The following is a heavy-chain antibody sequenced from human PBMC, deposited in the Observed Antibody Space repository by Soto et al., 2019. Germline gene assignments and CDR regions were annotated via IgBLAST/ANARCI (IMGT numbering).Heavy chain of an antibody. V-gene: IGHV3-33*01. Sequence: QVQVVESGGGVVQPGRSLRLSCAASGFTFSSFGMHWVRQAPGKGLEWVSLVWYDGSKKSYGDSVKGRFTISRDKSRNTVYLQMNSLRADETAVYYCARDASYYSLWSGYYPSRNGMDVWGQGTTVSVSS. D-gene: IGHD3-3*01. J-gene: IGHJ6*02. CDR3: ARDASYYSLWSGYYPSRNGMDV. CDR1: GFTFSSFG. CDR2: VWYDGSKK.